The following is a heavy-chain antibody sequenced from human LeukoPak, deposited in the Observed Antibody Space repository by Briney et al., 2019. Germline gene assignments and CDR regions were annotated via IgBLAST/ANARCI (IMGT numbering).Heavy chain of an antibody. J-gene: IGHJ6*02. Sequence: SETLSLTCAVYGGSFSGYYWSWLRQPPGKGLEWIGEINHSGSTNYNPSLKSRVTISVDTSKNQISLKLSSVSAADTAVYYCAGSDTMVRGVPLYYHGMGVWGQGTTVTVSS. V-gene: IGHV4-34*01. CDR2: INHSGST. D-gene: IGHD3-10*01. CDR1: GGSFSGYY. CDR3: AGSDTMVRGVPLYYHGMGV.